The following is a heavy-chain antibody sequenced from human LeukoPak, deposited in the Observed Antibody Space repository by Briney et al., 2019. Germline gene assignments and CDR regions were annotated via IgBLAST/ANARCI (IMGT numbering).Heavy chain of an antibody. CDR1: GFTFSDYY. CDR2: ISSSGSTI. CDR3: AREDYEYYFDY. Sequence: GGSLRLSCAASGFTFSDYYMSWIRQAPGKGLEWVSYISSSGSTIYYANSVKGRFTISRDNAKNSLYLQMNSLRAEDTAVYYCAREDYEYYFDYWGQGTLVTVSS. D-gene: IGHD4-17*01. J-gene: IGHJ4*02. V-gene: IGHV3-11*01.